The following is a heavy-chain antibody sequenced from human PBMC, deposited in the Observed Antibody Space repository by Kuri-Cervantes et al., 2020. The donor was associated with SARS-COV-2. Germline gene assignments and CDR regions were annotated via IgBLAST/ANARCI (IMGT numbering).Heavy chain of an antibody. Sequence: GSLRLSCAVSGYSISSSSYYWGWIRQPPGKGLEWIGSIYYSGSTYYNPSLKSRDTISVDTSKNQFSLKLSSVTAADTAVYYCARLQRVVVPAASFDYWGQGTLVTVSS. V-gene: IGHV4-39*01. D-gene: IGHD2-2*01. CDR2: IYYSGST. CDR1: GYSISSSSYY. CDR3: ARLQRVVVPAASFDY. J-gene: IGHJ4*02.